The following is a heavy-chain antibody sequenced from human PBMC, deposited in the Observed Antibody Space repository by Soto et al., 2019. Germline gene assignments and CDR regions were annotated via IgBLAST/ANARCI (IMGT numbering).Heavy chain of an antibody. Sequence: QVQLQESGPGLVKPSETLSLTCTVSGGSISSYYWSWIRQPPGKGLEWIGYIYYSGSTNYNPSLKSRVPISVGTSKNQFSLKLSSVPAADTAVYYCARRYGSAFAYWGQGTLVTVSS. CDR3: ARRYGSAFAY. CDR1: GGSISSYY. J-gene: IGHJ4*02. CDR2: IYYSGST. D-gene: IGHD3-10*01. V-gene: IGHV4-59*08.